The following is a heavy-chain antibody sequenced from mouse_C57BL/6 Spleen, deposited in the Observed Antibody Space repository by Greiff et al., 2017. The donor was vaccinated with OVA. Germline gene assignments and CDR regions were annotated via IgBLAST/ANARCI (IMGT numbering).Heavy chain of an antibody. CDR2: IDPSDSYT. D-gene: IGHD1-1*01. CDR3: AREVFYYGSRVYYFDY. V-gene: IGHV1-69*01. CDR1: GYTFTSYW. J-gene: IGHJ2*01. Sequence: QVHVKQPGAELVMPGASVKLSCKASGYTFTSYWMHWVKQRPGQGLEWIGEIDPSDSYTNYNQKFKGKSTLTVDKSSSTAYMQLSSLTSEDSAVYYCAREVFYYGSRVYYFDYWGQGTTLTVSS.